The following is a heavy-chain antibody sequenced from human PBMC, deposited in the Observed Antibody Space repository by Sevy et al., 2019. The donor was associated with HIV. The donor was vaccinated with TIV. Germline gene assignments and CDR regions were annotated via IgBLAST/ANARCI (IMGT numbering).Heavy chain of an antibody. CDR3: ARSNPDGYNYSYYYGMDV. D-gene: IGHD5-12*01. V-gene: IGHV1-69*13. CDR2: IIPVFGSA. Sequence: ASVKVSCKASGDTFGNYAIAWVRQAPGQGLEWVGGIIPVFGSATSHQKFQDRVTITADVSTSTAYMELRRLRSEDTAVYYCARSNPDGYNYSYYYGMDVWGQGTTVTVSS. J-gene: IGHJ6*02. CDR1: GDTFGNYA.